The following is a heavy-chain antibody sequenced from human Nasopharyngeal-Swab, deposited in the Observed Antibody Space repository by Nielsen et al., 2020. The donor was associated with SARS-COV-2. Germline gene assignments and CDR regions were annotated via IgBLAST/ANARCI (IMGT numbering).Heavy chain of an antibody. D-gene: IGHD3-22*01. V-gene: IGHV3-49*04. Sequence: GGSLRLSCTASGFTFGDYAMSWVRQAPGKGLEWVGFIRSKAYGGTTEYAASVKGRFTISRDDSKSIAYLQMNSLKTEDTAVYYCARPPHSGLRDYWGQGTLVTVSS. CDR3: ARPPHSGLRDY. J-gene: IGHJ4*02. CDR1: GFTFGDYA. CDR2: IRSKAYGGTT.